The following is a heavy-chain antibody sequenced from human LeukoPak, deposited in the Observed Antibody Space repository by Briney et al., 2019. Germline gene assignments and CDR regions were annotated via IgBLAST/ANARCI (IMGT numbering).Heavy chain of an antibody. Sequence: AGSLRLSCAASGFTFSDYYMGWIRQAPGKGLEWVSYISSSGSTIYYADSVKGRFTISRDNAKNSLYLQMNSLRAEDTAVYYCARAIRDSYYAFDIWGQGTMVTVSS. CDR2: ISSSGSTI. CDR1: GFTFSDYY. J-gene: IGHJ3*02. CDR3: ARAIRDSYYAFDI. V-gene: IGHV3-11*01. D-gene: IGHD1-26*01.